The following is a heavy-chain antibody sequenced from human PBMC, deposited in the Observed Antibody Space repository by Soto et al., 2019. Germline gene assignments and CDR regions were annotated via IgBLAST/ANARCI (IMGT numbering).Heavy chain of an antibody. D-gene: IGHD6-13*01. CDR2: IYYGGPT. Sequence: QLQLQESGPGLVKPSETLSLTCTVSGGSLSTDRYYWGWIRQPPGKGLEWIGSIYYGGPTYYNSSFMSRVTISVYSSKNQLSLMLSSVTAADTCMYYCARHVGLAEHVDVWGLGTMVTVSS. J-gene: IGHJ3*01. CDR1: GGSLSTDRYY. CDR3: ARHVGLAEHVDV. V-gene: IGHV4-39*01.